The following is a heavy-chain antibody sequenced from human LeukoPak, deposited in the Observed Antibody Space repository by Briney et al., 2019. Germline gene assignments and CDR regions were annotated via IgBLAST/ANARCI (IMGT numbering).Heavy chain of an antibody. CDR1: GFTFSGSA. CDR2: ITSSSTYI. Sequence: PGGSLRLSCAASGFTFSGSAMHWVRQAPGKGLEWVSSITSSSTYIYYADSVKGRFTISRDNAKNSLYLQMNSLRPEDTAVYYCARARSIVGVSPFQHWGQGTLVTVSS. V-gene: IGHV3-21*01. CDR3: ARARSIVGVSPFQH. D-gene: IGHD1-26*01. J-gene: IGHJ1*01.